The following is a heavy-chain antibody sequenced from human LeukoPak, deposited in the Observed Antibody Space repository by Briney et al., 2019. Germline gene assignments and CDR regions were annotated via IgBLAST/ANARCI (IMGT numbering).Heavy chain of an antibody. D-gene: IGHD5-24*01. CDR2: LSPSGADT. Sequence: GGSLRLSCAASGFTFSSSAMNWVRQAPGKGLEWVSTLSPSGADTYYADSVKGRFTISRDISKNTLYLQMNSLRAEDTAVYYCARRAYNWGAFDIWGQGTMVTVSS. J-gene: IGHJ3*02. V-gene: IGHV3-23*01. CDR1: GFTFSSSA. CDR3: ARRAYNWGAFDI.